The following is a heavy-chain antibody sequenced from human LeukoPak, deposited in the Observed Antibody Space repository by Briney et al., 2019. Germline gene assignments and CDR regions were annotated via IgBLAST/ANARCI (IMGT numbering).Heavy chain of an antibody. CDR1: GGSISSYY. J-gene: IGHJ2*01. CDR2: IYTSGST. D-gene: IGHD2-2*01. V-gene: IGHV4-4*07. CDR3: ARDRCSSTSCYWYFDL. Sequence: PSQTLSLTCTVSGGSISSYYWSWIRQPAGKGLEWIGRIYTSGSTNYNPSLKSRVTMSVDTSKNQFSLKLSSVTAADTAVYYCARDRCSSTSCYWYFDLWGRGTLVTVSS.